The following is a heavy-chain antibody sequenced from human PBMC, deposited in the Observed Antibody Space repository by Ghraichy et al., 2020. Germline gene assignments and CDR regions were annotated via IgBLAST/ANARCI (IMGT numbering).Heavy chain of an antibody. Sequence: GGSLRLSCAASGFTFSSYSMNWVRQAPGKGLEWVSSISSSSSYIYYADSVKGRFTISRDNAKNSLYLQMNSLRAEDTAVYYCARDLREMDTDYYYYGMDVWGQGTTVTVSS. CDR2: ISSSSSYI. CDR1: GFTFSSYS. D-gene: IGHD2-8*01. J-gene: IGHJ6*02. CDR3: ARDLREMDTDYYYYGMDV. V-gene: IGHV3-21*01.